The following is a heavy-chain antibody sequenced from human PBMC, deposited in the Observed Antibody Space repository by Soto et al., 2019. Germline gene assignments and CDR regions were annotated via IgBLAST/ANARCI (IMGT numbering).Heavy chain of an antibody. V-gene: IGHV1-46*01. CDR1: GYTFTSYY. CDR2: IRPDSGRT. D-gene: IGHD2-15*01. J-gene: IGHJ4*02. Sequence: QVLMVQSGAEVKNPGASVKISCKTSGYTFTSYYVHWVRQAPGRGLEWMGLIRPDSGRTDYAQKFQGRVAMTRDTPTTTVYMDLSSLRSDDTAVYYCAKVDGSAADQRDWGPGTLVTVSS. CDR3: AKVDGSAADQRD.